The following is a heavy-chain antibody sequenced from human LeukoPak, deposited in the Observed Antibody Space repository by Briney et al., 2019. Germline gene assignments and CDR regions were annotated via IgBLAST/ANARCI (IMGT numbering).Heavy chain of an antibody. Sequence: GYIYYSGSTNYNPSLKSRVTISVDTSKNQFSLKLSSVTAADTAVYHCARLVVVTDEYYFDYWGQGTLVTVSS. D-gene: IGHD2-21*02. V-gene: IGHV4-59*08. CDR3: ARLVVVTDEYYFDY. J-gene: IGHJ4*02. CDR2: IYYSGST.